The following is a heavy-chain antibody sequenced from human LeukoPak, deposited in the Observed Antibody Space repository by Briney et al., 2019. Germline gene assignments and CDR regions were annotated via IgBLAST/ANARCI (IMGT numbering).Heavy chain of an antibody. CDR1: GYTFTGYY. V-gene: IGHV1-2*06. CDR3: ARKGVESSGRIDAFDI. D-gene: IGHD6-19*01. CDR2: INPNSGGT. Sequence: ASVKVSCKASGYTFTGYYMHWVRQAPGQGLEWMGRINPNSGGTNYAQKFQGRVTMTRDTSISTAYMELSRLRSDDTAVYYCARKGVESSGRIDAFDIWGQGTMVTVSS. J-gene: IGHJ3*02.